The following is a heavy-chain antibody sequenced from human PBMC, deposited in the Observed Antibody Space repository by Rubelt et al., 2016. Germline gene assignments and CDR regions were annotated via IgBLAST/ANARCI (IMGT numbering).Heavy chain of an antibody. Sequence: HWVRQAPGKGLEWVSCINNDGTTTSYAASVKGRFTTSRDNAKNSLYLQMNSLRAEDTALYYCAKDIEGYSSSWGGMDVWGQGTTVTVSS. V-gene: IGHV3-74*01. J-gene: IGHJ6*02. CDR2: INNDGTTT. D-gene: IGHD6-13*01. CDR3: AKDIEGYSSSWGGMDV.